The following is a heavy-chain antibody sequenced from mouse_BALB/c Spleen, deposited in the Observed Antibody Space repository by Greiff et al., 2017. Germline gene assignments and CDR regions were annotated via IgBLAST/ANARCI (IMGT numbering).Heavy chain of an antibody. J-gene: IGHJ4*01. D-gene: IGHD2-3*01. V-gene: IGHV2-9*02. Sequence: VQLQQSGPGLVAPSQSLSITCTVSGFSLTSYGVHWVRQPPGKGLEWLGVIWAGGSTNYNSALMSRLSISKDNSKSQVFLKMNSLQTDDTAMYYCARDDDGYYDAMDYWGQGTSVTVSS. CDR2: IWAGGST. CDR3: ARDDDGYYDAMDY. CDR1: GFSLTSYG.